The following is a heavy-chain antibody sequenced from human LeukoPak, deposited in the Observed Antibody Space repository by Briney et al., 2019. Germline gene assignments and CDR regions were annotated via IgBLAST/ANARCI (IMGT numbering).Heavy chain of an antibody. D-gene: IGHD2-2*01. Sequence: SETLSLTCAVYGGSFSGYYWSWIRQPPGKGLEWIGEINHSGSTNYNPSLKSRVTISVDTSKNQVSLKLSSVTAADTAVYYCARGRVVPAAYYYYYYMDVWGKGTTVTVSS. CDR1: GGSFSGYY. CDR3: ARGRVVPAAYYYYYYMDV. V-gene: IGHV4-34*01. J-gene: IGHJ6*03. CDR2: INHSGST.